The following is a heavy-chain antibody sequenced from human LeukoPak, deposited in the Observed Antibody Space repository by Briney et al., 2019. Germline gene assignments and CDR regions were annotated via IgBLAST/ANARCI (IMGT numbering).Heavy chain of an antibody. J-gene: IGHJ5*02. Sequence: GASLRLSCAASGFTLSTNYMNWVRQAPGKGLEWVSVIYSGGTTYYADSVKGRFTISRDNSKNTVYLQMNSLRAEDTAVYYCARSYSGSLNGFDPWGQGTLVTVSS. CDR3: ARSYSGSLNGFDP. D-gene: IGHD1-26*01. V-gene: IGHV3-53*01. CDR2: IYSGGTT. CDR1: GFTLSTNY.